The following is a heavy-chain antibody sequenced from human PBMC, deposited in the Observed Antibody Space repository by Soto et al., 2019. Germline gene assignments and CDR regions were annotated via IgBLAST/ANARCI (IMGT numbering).Heavy chain of an antibody. CDR2: ISSSGTTI. J-gene: IGHJ4*02. D-gene: IGHD6-13*01. CDR3: VRFGGAAAGPGDY. Sequence: GGSLRLSCVASEVTFSSYEMNWVRQAPGKGMEWVSYISSSGTTIYYTDSVKGRFTISRDNAKKSLYLQMNSLRAEDTAVYYCVRFGGAAAGPGDYWGQGTLVTVSS. CDR1: EVTFSSYE. V-gene: IGHV3-48*03.